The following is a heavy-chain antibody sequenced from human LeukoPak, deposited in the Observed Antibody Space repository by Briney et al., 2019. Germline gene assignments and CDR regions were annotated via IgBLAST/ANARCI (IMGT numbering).Heavy chain of an antibody. V-gene: IGHV4-39*01. CDR2: ICYSGST. CDR1: GGSISSSSYY. J-gene: IGHJ4*02. D-gene: IGHD4-17*01. Sequence: SETLSLTCTVSGGSISSSSYYWGWLRHPPVKGLEWFMRICYSGSTYYNPSLKSRVTISVDTSKNQFTLKLSSVTAADTAVYYCARHFLTRGNEVTTPPDYWGQGTLVTVSS. CDR3: ARHFLTRGNEVTTPPDY.